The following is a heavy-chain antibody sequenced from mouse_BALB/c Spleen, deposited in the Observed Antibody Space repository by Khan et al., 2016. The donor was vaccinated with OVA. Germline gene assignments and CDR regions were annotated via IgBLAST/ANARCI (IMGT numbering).Heavy chain of an antibody. CDR2: IYPGDGDT. J-gene: IGHJ2*01. Sequence: QVQLQQSGAELVRPGSSVKISCKASGYAFSSYWMNWVKQRPGQGLEWIGQIYPGDGDTNYNGKFKGKATLTADKSSSTADMQLSSLTSEDSAVYFCARSGPGTLDYWGQGTTLTVSS. V-gene: IGHV1-80*01. CDR3: ARSGPGTLDY. CDR1: GYAFSSYW. D-gene: IGHD4-1*01.